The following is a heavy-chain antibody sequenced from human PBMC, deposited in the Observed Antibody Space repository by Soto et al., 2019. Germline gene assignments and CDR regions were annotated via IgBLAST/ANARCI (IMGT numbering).Heavy chain of an antibody. D-gene: IGHD5-18*01. Sequence: GASVKVSCRASGYTFTSYGISWVRQAPGQGLEWMGWISAYNGNTNYAQKLQGRVTMTTDTSTSTAYMELRSLRSDDTAVYYCAYTAMVHSFNYWGQRTLVTICS. V-gene: IGHV1-18*01. CDR3: AYTAMVHSFNY. CDR2: ISAYNGNT. CDR1: GYTFTSYG. J-gene: IGHJ4*02.